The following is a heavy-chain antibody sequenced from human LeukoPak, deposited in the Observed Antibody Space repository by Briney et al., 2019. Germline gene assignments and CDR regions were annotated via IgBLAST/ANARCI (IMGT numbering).Heavy chain of an antibody. D-gene: IGHD5-24*01. CDR3: AREDGR. Sequence: GGSLRLSCAASGFTFNIYSINWVRQAPGKGPEWVSAISSSSSYIYYADSVKGRFTISRDNAKNSVYLQMNSLRVEDTAVYYCAREDGRWGQGTMVTVSS. V-gene: IGHV3-21*01. J-gene: IGHJ3*01. CDR1: GFTFNIYS. CDR2: ISSSSSYI.